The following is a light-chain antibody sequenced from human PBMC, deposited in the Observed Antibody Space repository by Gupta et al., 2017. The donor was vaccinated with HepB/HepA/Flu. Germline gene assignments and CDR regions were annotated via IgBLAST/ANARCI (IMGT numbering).Light chain of an antibody. CDR1: QSVSSN. J-gene: IGKJ4*01. V-gene: IGKV3-15*01. CDR2: CAS. Sequence: EIVMTQSPDTPSVSPGERATLSCRASQSVSSNLAWYQQKPGQAPWLLILCASTRASGTLARFFGSGSGTEYFLPISSLQSEDFAVYYCQQHNNCHPCTFGRGTKVEIK. CDR3: QQHNNCHPCT.